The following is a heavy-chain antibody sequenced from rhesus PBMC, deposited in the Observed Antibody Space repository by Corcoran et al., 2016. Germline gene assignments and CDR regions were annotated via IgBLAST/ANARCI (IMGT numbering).Heavy chain of an antibody. CDR1: GFTFRDYY. D-gene: IGHD6-31*01. CDR3: ARDPWRQQRLVRELPTRPPNPQTQLHFDL. V-gene: IGHV4S18*01. Sequence: VQLVEAGGGLAKPGGSLRLSCAASGFTFRDYYMACVRQDPGTGLEWLGSMCGRRMINNYNPPLTGPVTISKDTSKNQFSLNLYSVTAADTAVYYCARDPWRQQRLVRELPTRPPNPQTQLHFDLWGQGALVTVSS. CDR2: MCGRRMIN. J-gene: IGHJ1*01.